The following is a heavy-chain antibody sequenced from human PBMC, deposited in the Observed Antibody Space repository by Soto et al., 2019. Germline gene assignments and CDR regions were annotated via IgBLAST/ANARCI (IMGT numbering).Heavy chain of an antibody. CDR1: GYTFTSYA. CDR2: INAGNGNT. Sequence: ASVKVSCKASGYTFTSYAMHWVRQAPGQRLEWMGWINAGNGNTKYSQKFQGRVTITRDTSASTAYMELSSLRSEDTAVYYCARNHRPMGYYYYGMDVWGQGTTVTVSS. J-gene: IGHJ6*02. V-gene: IGHV1-3*01. CDR3: ARNHRPMGYYYYGMDV. D-gene: IGHD1-26*01.